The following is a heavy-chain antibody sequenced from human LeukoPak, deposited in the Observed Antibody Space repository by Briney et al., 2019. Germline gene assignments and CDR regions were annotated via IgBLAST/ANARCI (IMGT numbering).Heavy chain of an antibody. Sequence: PSETLSLTCTVSGGSISSGGYYWSWIRQHPGKGLEWIGEINHSGSTNYNPSLKSRVTISVDTSKNQFSLKLSSVTAADTAVYYCAGIGARGITFGDHTYAFDIWGQGTMVTVSS. CDR1: GGSISSGGYY. J-gene: IGHJ3*02. CDR3: AGIGARGITFGDHTYAFDI. CDR2: INHSGST. D-gene: IGHD3-16*01. V-gene: IGHV4-31*03.